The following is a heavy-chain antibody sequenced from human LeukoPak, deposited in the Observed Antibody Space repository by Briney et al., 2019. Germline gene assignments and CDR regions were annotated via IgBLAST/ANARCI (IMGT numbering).Heavy chain of an antibody. CDR3: ARDVKSRRRQWFGELSVYYYYYMDV. D-gene: IGHD3-10*01. CDR2: IYTTGST. V-gene: IGHV4-4*07. J-gene: IGHJ6*03. Sequence: SETLSLTCTVSGGSISSDYWSWIRQPAGKGLKWIGRIYTTGSTNYSPSLKSRVTMSVDTSKNQCSLKLSSVTAADTAVYYCARDVKSRRRQWFGELSVYYYYYMDVWGKGTTVTISS. CDR1: GGSISSDY.